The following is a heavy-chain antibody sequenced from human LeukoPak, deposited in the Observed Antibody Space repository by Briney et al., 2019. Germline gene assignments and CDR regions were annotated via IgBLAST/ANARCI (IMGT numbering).Heavy chain of an antibody. D-gene: IGHD2-15*01. Sequence: GGSLRLSCAASGFTVSSNYMSWVRQAPGKGLEWVSVIYRNDNAYYADSVKGRFTISRDNSKNTLYLQMSSLRAEDTAVYYCARDSAYCSGGSCYGFDNWGQGTLVIVSS. CDR1: GFTVSSNY. J-gene: IGHJ4*02. CDR3: ARDSAYCSGGSCYGFDN. V-gene: IGHV3-53*01. CDR2: IYRNDNA.